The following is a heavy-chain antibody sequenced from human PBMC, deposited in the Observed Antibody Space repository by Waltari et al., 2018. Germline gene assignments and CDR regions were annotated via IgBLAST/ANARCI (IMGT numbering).Heavy chain of an antibody. D-gene: IGHD1-1*01. CDR1: GFTVSRFW. Sequence: EAQLVQSGGGLVQPGGSLTRYCAAYGFTVSRFWMTWIRQAPGEGLQWVAHIGPDGSDKYYVDSVKGRFTISRDNAENSLLLQMSSLRVEDTALYYCVGWNDPINSWGQGTLVAVSS. J-gene: IGHJ4*02. CDR3: VGWNDPINS. V-gene: IGHV3-7*01. CDR2: IGPDGSDK.